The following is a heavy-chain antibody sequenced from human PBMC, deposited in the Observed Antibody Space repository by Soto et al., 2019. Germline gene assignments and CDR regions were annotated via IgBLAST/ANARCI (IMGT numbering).Heavy chain of an antibody. CDR2: ISGSGGST. CDR3: APLGAPTGY. V-gene: IGHV3-23*01. D-gene: IGHD3-16*01. CDR1: GFTFSSYS. Sequence: PXVSLRLSCAASGFTFSSYSMSWVRQAPGKGLEWVSAISGSGGSTYYADSVKGRFTISRDNSKNTLYLQMNSLRAEDTAVYYCAPLGAPTGYWGQGTQVTVSS. J-gene: IGHJ4*02.